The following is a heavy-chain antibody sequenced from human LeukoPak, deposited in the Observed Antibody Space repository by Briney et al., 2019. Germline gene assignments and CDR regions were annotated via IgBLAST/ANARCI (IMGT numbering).Heavy chain of an antibody. Sequence: GGSLRLSCAASGFTFSSYAMSWVRQAPGKGLEWVSAISGSGGSTYYADSVKGRFTISRDNSKNTLYLQMNCLRAEDTAVYYCAKDQDPLWFGELLLDYFDYWGQGTLVTVSS. CDR1: GFTFSSYA. D-gene: IGHD3-10*01. J-gene: IGHJ4*02. V-gene: IGHV3-23*01. CDR3: AKDQDPLWFGELLLDYFDY. CDR2: ISGSGGST.